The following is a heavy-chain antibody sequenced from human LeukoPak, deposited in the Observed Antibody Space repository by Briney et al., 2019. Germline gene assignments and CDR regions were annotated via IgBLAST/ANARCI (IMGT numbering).Heavy chain of an antibody. CDR2: ISSDSNYI. CDR1: GFTFSTYA. Sequence: GGSLRLSCAVSGFTFSTYAMNWVRQAPGKGLEWVSSISSDSNYIYYADSVKGRFTISRDNAKSSLFLQMNSLRDEDTAVYYCARIPSQWLLPGWFLDYWGQGSLVTVSS. J-gene: IGHJ4*02. D-gene: IGHD5-12*01. V-gene: IGHV3-21*01. CDR3: ARIPSQWLLPGWFLDY.